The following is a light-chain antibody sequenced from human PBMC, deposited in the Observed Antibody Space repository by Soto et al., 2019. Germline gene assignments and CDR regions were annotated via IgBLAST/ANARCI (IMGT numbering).Light chain of an antibody. CDR2: EGS. CDR1: SSDVGSYNL. J-gene: IGLJ1*01. Sequence: QSVLTQPASVSXSPGQSITISCTGTSSDVGSYNLVSWYQQHPGKAPKLLIYEGSKRPSGVSNRFSGSKSGNTASLTISGLQAEDEADYYCCSYAGSSTSVFGTGTKVTVL. CDR3: CSYAGSSTSV. V-gene: IGLV2-23*01.